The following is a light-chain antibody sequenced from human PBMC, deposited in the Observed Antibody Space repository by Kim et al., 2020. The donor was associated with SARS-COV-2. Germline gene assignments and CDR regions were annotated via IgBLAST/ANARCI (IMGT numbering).Light chain of an antibody. CDR2: QDS. J-gene: IGLJ2*01. V-gene: IGLV3-1*01. CDR1: KLGDKY. Sequence: VSPGQTASITCSGDKLGDKYACWYQQKPGQSPVLVIYQDSKRPSGIPERFSGSNSGNTATLTISGTQAMDEADYYCQAWDSSTGVIFGGGTQLTVL. CDR3: QAWDSSTGVI.